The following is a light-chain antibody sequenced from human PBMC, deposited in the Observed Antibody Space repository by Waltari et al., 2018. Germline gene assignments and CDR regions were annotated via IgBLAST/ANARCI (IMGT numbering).Light chain of an antibody. CDR3: QTGGHGTWV. Sequence: QLVVTHSPSASASLGASVKRTCTLSSGHRTNSIAWLQQQPEKGPRYLMKVNSDGSHSRGDEIPDRFSGSSSGAERYLTISSLQAEDEADYYCQTGGHGTWVFGGGTKLTVL. V-gene: IGLV4-69*01. J-gene: IGLJ3*02. CDR2: VNSDGSH. CDR1: SGHRTNS.